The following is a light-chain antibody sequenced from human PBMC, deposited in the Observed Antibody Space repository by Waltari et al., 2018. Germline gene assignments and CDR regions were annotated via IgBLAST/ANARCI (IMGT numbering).Light chain of an antibody. CDR1: SSDVGGYNY. CDR2: DVS. J-gene: IGLJ2*01. V-gene: IGLV2-14*03. CDR3: SSYTSSSTLGV. Sequence: QSALTQPASVSGSPGQSITISCTGTSSDVGGYNYVSWYQQHPGKAPKLMIYDVSNRPSGVSNPFAGSKSGNTASLTISGLQAEDEAEYYCSSYTSSSTLGVFGGGTKLTVL.